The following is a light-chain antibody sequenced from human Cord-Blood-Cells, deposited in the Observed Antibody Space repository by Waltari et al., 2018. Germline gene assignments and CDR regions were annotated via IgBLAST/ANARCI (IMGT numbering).Light chain of an antibody. Sequence: EIVLTPSPATLSLSPGERATLSCSASQSVSSYLAWYQQKPGQAPRLLIYDASNRATGIPARFSGSGSGTDFTLTISSLEPEDFAVYYCQQRSNWPRTFGQGTRLEIK. CDR3: QQRSNWPRT. CDR2: DAS. J-gene: IGKJ5*01. V-gene: IGKV3-11*01. CDR1: QSVSSY.